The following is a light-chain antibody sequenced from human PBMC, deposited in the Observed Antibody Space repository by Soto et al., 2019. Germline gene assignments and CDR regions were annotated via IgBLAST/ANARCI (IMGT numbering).Light chain of an antibody. V-gene: IGKV3-11*01. Sequence: EIVLTQSPATLSLSPGERATLSCRASQSVSSYLAWYQQKPGQAPRLLIYDASNRATGIPARFSGSGSGTDFTLTISSLEPEDFVVYYCQQRSNLVTFGPGNKVDIK. CDR1: QSVSSY. CDR3: QQRSNLVT. J-gene: IGKJ3*01. CDR2: DAS.